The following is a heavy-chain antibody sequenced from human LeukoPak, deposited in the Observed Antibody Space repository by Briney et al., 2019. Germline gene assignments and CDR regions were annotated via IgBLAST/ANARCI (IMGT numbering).Heavy chain of an antibody. Sequence: ASVKVSCKASGYTFTGYHMHWVRQAPGQGLEWMGWINPNTGDTNYAQKFQGRVTMTRDTSISTAYMELSRLRSDDTAVYYCARELPYSGSYNGAFDIWGQGTMVTVSS. J-gene: IGHJ3*02. CDR1: GYTFTGYH. CDR2: INPNTGDT. D-gene: IGHD1-26*01. CDR3: ARELPYSGSYNGAFDI. V-gene: IGHV1-2*02.